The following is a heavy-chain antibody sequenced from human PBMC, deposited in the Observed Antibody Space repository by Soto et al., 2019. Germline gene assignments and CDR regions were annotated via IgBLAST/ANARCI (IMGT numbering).Heavy chain of an antibody. V-gene: IGHV4-31*03. Sequence: SSETLSLTCTVSGGSISSGGYYWSWIRQHPGKGLEWIGYIYYSGSTYYNPSLKSRVTISVDTPKNQFSLKLSSVTAADTAVYYCAAPKVPYYFDYWGQGTLVTVSS. CDR2: IYYSGST. CDR1: GGSISSGGYY. J-gene: IGHJ4*02. CDR3: AAPKVPYYFDY.